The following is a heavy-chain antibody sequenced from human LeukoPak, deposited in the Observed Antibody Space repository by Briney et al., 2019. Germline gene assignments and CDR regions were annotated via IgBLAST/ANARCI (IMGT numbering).Heavy chain of an antibody. CDR1: GGSFSGYY. Sequence: PSETLSLTCAVYGGSFSGYYWCWIRQPPGKGLEWIGEINHSGSTNYNPSLKSRVTISVDTSKNQFSLKLSSVTAADTAVYYCARGRRITMVRGVGSFDYWGQGTLVTVSS. J-gene: IGHJ4*02. CDR2: INHSGST. V-gene: IGHV4-34*01. D-gene: IGHD3-10*01. CDR3: ARGRRITMVRGVGSFDY.